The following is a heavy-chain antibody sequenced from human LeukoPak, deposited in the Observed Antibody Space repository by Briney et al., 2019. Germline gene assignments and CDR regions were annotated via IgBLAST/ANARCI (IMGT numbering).Heavy chain of an antibody. Sequence: SETLSLTCAVYGGSFSGYYWSWIRQPPGKGLEWIGEINHSGSTNHNPSLKSRVTISVDTSKNQFSLKLSSVTAADTAVYYCARGRRYSSNGRGFDPWGQGTLVTVSS. CDR2: INHSGST. V-gene: IGHV4-34*01. J-gene: IGHJ5*02. CDR1: GGSFSGYY. CDR3: ARGRRYSSNGRGFDP. D-gene: IGHD6-13*01.